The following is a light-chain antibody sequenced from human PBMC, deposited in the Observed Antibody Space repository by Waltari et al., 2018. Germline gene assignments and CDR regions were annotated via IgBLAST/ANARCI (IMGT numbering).Light chain of an antibody. Sequence: QSALTQPPSASGSPGRSVTISCTGTSSDVGGYNFVSWYQQHPGKAPKLMIYEVSKRLAGVPDRFSGSQSGNTASLTVSGLQAEDEADYYCSSYAGSNNWVFGGGTKLTVL. CDR2: EVS. CDR1: SSDVGGYNF. J-gene: IGLJ3*02. CDR3: SSYAGSNNWV. V-gene: IGLV2-8*01.